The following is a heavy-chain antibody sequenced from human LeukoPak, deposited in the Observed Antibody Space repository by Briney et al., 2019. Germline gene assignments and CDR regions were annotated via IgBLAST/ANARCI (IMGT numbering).Heavy chain of an antibody. CDR3: TGGGWSTDAFDI. V-gene: IGHV3-23*01. CDR1: GFTFSNFA. J-gene: IGHJ3*02. D-gene: IGHD6-19*01. CDR2: ITGSGGST. Sequence: GGSLRLSCAASGFTFSNFAMHWVRQAPAKGLEWVSGITGSGGSTNYADSVKGRFTISRDNSKNTLYLQMSSLRAEDTAVYYCTGGGWSTDAFDIWGQGTMVTVSS.